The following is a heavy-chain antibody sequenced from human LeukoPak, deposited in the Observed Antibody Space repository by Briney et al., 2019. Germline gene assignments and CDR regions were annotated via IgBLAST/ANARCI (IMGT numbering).Heavy chain of an antibody. J-gene: IGHJ4*02. CDR2: IYPGDSDT. CDR1: GYSFTSYW. CDR3: ASGPDYDFWSGYSDPFDY. V-gene: IGHV5-51*01. Sequence: GESLEISCKGSGYSFTSYWIGWVRQMPGKGLEWMGIIYPGDSDTRYSPSFQGQVTISADKSISTAYLQWSSLKASDTAMYYCASGPDYDFWSGYSDPFDYWGQGTLVTVSS. D-gene: IGHD3-3*01.